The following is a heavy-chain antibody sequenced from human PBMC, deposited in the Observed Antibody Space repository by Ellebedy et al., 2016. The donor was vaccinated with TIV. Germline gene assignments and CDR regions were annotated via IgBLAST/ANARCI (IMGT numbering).Heavy chain of an antibody. CDR3: ARGTGYDWSDY. CDR2: INPNSGVA. CDR1: GYTFTGYY. J-gene: IGHJ4*02. D-gene: IGHD5-12*01. V-gene: IGHV1-2*02. Sequence: AASVKVSCKASGYTFTGYYIHWVRQAPGQGLQWMGWINPNSGVAKYAQKFQGRVTMTSDTSISTAYMQLSRLRSDDTAVYYCARGTGYDWSDYWGQGTLVTAS.